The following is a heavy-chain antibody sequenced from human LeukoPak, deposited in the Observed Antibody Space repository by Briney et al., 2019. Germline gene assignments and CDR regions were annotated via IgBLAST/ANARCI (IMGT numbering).Heavy chain of an antibody. CDR2: ISSSSSYI. CDR1: GFTFSSYS. J-gene: IGHJ4*02. D-gene: IGHD6-6*01. Sequence: GGSLRLSCAASGFTFSSYSMNWVRQAPGKGLEWVSSISSSSSYIYYADSVKGRSTISRNNAKNSLYLQMNSLRAEDTAVYYCARDGHSSSSGLGYWGQGTLVTVSS. CDR3: ARDGHSSSSGLGY. V-gene: IGHV3-21*01.